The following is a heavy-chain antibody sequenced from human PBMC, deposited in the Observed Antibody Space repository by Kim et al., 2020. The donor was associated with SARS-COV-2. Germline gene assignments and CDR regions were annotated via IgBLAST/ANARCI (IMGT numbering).Heavy chain of an antibody. Sequence: SETLSLTCAVYGGSFSGYYWSWIRQPPGKGLEWIGEINHSGSTNYNPSLKSRVTISVDTSKNQFSLKLSSVTAADTAVYYCARGQEAPGGVIAAAGRRRDHWFDPWGQGTLVTVSS. V-gene: IGHV4-34*01. CDR3: ARGQEAPGGVIAAAGRRRDHWFDP. J-gene: IGHJ5*02. CDR2: INHSGST. D-gene: IGHD6-13*01. CDR1: GGSFSGYY.